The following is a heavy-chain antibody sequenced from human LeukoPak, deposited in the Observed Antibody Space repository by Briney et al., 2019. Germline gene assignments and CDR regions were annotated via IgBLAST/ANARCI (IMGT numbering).Heavy chain of an antibody. V-gene: IGHV3-48*01. CDR3: VRDWFGEFC. CDR1: GFTFSSYS. J-gene: IGHJ4*02. CDR2: IGSSLTDT. Sequence: PGGSLRLSCAASGFTFSSYSMNWVRQAPGKGLEWVSNIGSSLTDTHYADSVKGRFTISRDNAKNSLYLQMNSLRAEDTAVYYCVRDWFGEFCWGQATQLTVSS. D-gene: IGHD3-10*01.